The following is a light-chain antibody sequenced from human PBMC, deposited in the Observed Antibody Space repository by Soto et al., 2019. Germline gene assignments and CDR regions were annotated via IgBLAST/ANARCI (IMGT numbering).Light chain of an antibody. Sequence: EIVLTQSPGTLSLSPGERATLSCRASQSVSSSYLAWYQQKPGQAPRLLTYGASSRATGIPDRFSGSGSGTDFTLTISRLEPEDFAAYYCQQYGSSPLTFGGGTKVEIK. J-gene: IGKJ4*01. CDR1: QSVSSSY. CDR2: GAS. V-gene: IGKV3-20*01. CDR3: QQYGSSPLT.